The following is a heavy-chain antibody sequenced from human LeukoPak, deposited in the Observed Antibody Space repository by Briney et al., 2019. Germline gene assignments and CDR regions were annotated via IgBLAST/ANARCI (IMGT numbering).Heavy chain of an antibody. J-gene: IGHJ4*02. D-gene: IGHD3-9*01. CDR2: IIPIFGTA. Sequence: GSSVKVSCKASGGTFSSYAISWVRQAPGQGLEWMGGIIPIFGTANYAQKFQGRVTITTDESTSTAYMELSSLRSEDTAVYYCARDPGDILTGLTSYYFDYWGQGTLVTVSS. CDR3: ARDPGDILTGLTSYYFDY. V-gene: IGHV1-69*05. CDR1: GGTFSSYA.